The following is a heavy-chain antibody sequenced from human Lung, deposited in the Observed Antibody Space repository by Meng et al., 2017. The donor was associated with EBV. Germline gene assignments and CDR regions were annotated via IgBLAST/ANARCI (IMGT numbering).Heavy chain of an antibody. CDR3: ARGGWSSSWGN. V-gene: IGHV4-34*01. CDR1: GGSFSGYY. D-gene: IGHD6-13*01. J-gene: IGHJ4*02. CDR2: INHSGST. Sequence: QMQLQQWGAGLLEPSETLSLSCAVYGGSFSGYYWSWFRQPPGKGLEWIGEINHSGSTNYNPSLKSRVTISVDTSKNQFSLKLSSVTAADTAVYYCARGGWSSSWGNWGQGTLVTVSS.